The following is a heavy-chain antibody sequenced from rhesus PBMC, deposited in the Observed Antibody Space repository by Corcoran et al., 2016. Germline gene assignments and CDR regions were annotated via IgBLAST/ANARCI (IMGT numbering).Heavy chain of an antibody. CDR3: ARGCGGIGCPLVNIDY. D-gene: IGHD2-21*01. CDR1: GGSLSSHY. J-gene: IGHJ4*01. Sequence: QLQLQESGPGLVKPSETLSLTCAVSGGSLSSHYWSWIRQPPRKGLEGIGRIFGSGGTIDYNPSLKSRVTLSTDTSKNQFSLKLNSVTAADTAVYYCARGCGGIGCPLVNIDYWGQGVLVTVSS. CDR2: IFGSGGTI. V-gene: IGHV4-160*01.